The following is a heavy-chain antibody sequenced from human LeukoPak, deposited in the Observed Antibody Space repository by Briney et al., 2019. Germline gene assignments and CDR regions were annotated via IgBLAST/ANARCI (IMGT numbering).Heavy chain of an antibody. V-gene: IGHV3-30-3*01. J-gene: IGHJ3*02. CDR3: ARALRFLEWSPNAFDI. CDR2: ISYDGSNK. CDR1: GFTFSSYA. Sequence: GGSLRLSCAASGFTFSSYAMHWVRQAPGKGLEWVAVISYDGSNKYYADSVKGRFTISRDNSKNTLYLQMNSLRAEDTAVYYCARALRFLEWSPNAFDIWGQGTMVTVSS. D-gene: IGHD3-3*01.